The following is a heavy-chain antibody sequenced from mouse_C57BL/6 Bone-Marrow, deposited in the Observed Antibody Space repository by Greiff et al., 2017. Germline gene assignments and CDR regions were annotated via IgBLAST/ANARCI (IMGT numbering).Heavy chain of an antibody. D-gene: IGHD1-1*01. CDR3: ARGITTVRGNAMDY. Sequence: EVQLQQSGPELVKPGASVKMSCKASGYTFTDYNMHWVKQSHGKSLEWIGYINPNNGGTSYNQKFKGKATLTVNKSSSTAYMELRSLTSEDSAVYYCARGITTVRGNAMDYWGQGTSVTVSS. CDR1: GYTFTDYN. V-gene: IGHV1-22*01. J-gene: IGHJ4*01. CDR2: INPNNGGT.